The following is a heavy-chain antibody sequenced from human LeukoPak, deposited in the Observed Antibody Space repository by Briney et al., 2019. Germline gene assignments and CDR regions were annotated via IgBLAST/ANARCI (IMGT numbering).Heavy chain of an antibody. CDR1: GLTFGTSA. V-gene: IGHV3-30-3*01. CDR3: VRGVGYTLLS. D-gene: IGHD1-1*01. Sequence: GGSLRLSCADSGLTFGTSAMHWARQAPGKGLEWVAVVSFDGSNEKYADSVRGRFTISRDNYKKMLYLQMNSLSREDTAVYYCVRGVGYTLLSWGQGTLVTVSS. CDR2: VSFDGSNE. J-gene: IGHJ5*02.